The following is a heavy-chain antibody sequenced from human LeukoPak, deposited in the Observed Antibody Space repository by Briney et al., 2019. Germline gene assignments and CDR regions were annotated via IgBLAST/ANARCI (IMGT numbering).Heavy chain of an antibody. CDR3: AKSTTVTDLGDY. D-gene: IGHD4-17*01. V-gene: IGHV3-23*01. J-gene: IGHJ4*02. CDR1: RFTFSSYA. Sequence: GGSLRLSCAASRFTFSSYAMSWVRQAPGKGLEWVSAISGSGGSTYYADSVKGRFTISRDNSKNTLYLQMNSLRAEDTAVYYCAKSTTVTDLGDYWGQGTLVTVSS. CDR2: ISGSGGST.